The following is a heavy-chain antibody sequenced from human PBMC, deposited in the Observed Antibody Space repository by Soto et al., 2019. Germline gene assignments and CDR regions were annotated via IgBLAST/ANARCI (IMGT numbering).Heavy chain of an antibody. CDR3: TSRDIYTLAFDH. CDR1: GFTSNRHM. J-gene: IGHJ4*02. V-gene: IGHV3-21*06. CDR2: AASRFI. D-gene: IGHD3-9*01. Sequence: EVDLVESGGGLVKVGGSLRLSCVTSGFTSNRHMMNWVRQAPGRGLEWVALAASRFIQHADSVKGRVTISRDDARNSVFLQMNSLREEDTAVYYSTSRDIYTLAFDHWGRGTLVTVSS.